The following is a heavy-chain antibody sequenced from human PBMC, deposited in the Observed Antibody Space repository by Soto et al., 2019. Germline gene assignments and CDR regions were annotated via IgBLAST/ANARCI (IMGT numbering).Heavy chain of an antibody. Sequence: QVQLVESGGGLVKPGGSLRLSCAASGLTFSDYYMSWIRQAPGKGLEWVSYISSSGSSTYYVDSVKGRFTISRDNAKTSLYLQMNSLRAGDTAVYYCASHTGYSSGWAFDFWGQGTLVTISS. J-gene: IGHJ4*02. CDR3: ASHTGYSSGWAFDF. V-gene: IGHV3-11*01. D-gene: IGHD6-19*01. CDR1: GLTFSDYY. CDR2: ISSSGSST.